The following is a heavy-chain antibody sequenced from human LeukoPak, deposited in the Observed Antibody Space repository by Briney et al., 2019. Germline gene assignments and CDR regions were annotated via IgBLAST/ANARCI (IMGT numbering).Heavy chain of an antibody. Sequence: GESLKISCKGSGYSFTTYWIGWVRQMPGKGLEWMGIIYPGDSDTRYSPSFQGQITISADKSISTAYLQWSSLKASDTAAYFCARLLCSSSSCYVDAFDIWGQGTMVTVSS. CDR1: GYSFTTYW. J-gene: IGHJ3*02. V-gene: IGHV5-51*01. D-gene: IGHD2-2*01. CDR2: IYPGDSDT. CDR3: ARLLCSSSSCYVDAFDI.